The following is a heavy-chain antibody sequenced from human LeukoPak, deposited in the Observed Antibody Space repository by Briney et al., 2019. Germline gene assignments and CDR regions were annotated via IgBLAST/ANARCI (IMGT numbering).Heavy chain of an antibody. Sequence: ASVTVSCKASGYTFTSYCMHWVRQAPGQGLEWMGIINPSGGSTRYAQKFQGRVTMTTDTSTSTVNVELSSLRSEDTAVYYCAPSVRSGGSYYFDYWGQGTLVTVSS. CDR2: INPSGGST. V-gene: IGHV1-46*01. CDR1: GYTFTSYC. J-gene: IGHJ4*02. D-gene: IGHD2-15*01. CDR3: APSVRSGGSYYFDY.